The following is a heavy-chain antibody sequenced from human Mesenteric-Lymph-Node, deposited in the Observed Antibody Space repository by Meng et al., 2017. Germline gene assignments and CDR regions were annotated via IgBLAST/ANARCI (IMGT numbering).Heavy chain of an antibody. Sequence: GESLKISCAASGFTFSNYAMNWVRQAPGRGLEWVSGISGSSDRTSYADSVKGRFTISRDNSKNTVYLQMSSLRAEDTARYYCAKRRADGYNSELDYWGQGTLVTVSS. V-gene: IGHV3-23*01. CDR2: ISGSSDRT. J-gene: IGHJ4*02. CDR3: AKRRADGYNSELDY. D-gene: IGHD5-24*01. CDR1: GFTFSNYA.